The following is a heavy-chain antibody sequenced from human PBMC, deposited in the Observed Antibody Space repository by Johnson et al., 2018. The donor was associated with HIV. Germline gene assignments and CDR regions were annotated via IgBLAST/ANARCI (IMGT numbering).Heavy chain of an antibody. Sequence: QVQLMESGGGLVQPGGSLRLSCAASGFTFSSYAMHWVRQAPGKGLEWVAVISYDGSNKYYADSVKGRVTISRDNSKNTLYLKMNSLRAEETAVYYWARVDRLTYYYHSSGYCYDAFDIWGQGTMVTVSS. V-gene: IGHV3-30-3*01. CDR1: GFTFSSYA. D-gene: IGHD3-22*01. CDR3: ARVDRLTYYYHSSGYCYDAFDI. J-gene: IGHJ3*02. CDR2: ISYDGSNK.